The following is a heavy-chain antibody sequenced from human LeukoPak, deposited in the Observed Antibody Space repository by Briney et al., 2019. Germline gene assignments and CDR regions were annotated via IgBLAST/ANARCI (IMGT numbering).Heavy chain of an antibody. CDR1: GFTFSSYT. CDR3: ARGREGSILTLAFDI. CDR2: ISSSSSYI. V-gene: IGHV3-21*01. D-gene: IGHD1-26*01. J-gene: IGHJ3*02. Sequence: PGGSLRLSCAASGFTFSSYTMNWVRQAPGKGLEWVSSISSSSSYIYYADSVKGRFTISRHNAKNSQYLQMNSLRAEDTAVYYCARGREGSILTLAFDIWGQGTMVTVSS.